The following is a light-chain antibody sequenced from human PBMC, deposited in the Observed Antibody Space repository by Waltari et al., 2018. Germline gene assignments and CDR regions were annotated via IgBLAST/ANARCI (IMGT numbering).Light chain of an antibody. CDR2: ADA. V-gene: IGLV1-36*01. J-gene: IGLJ2*01. CDR1: RSNIGNNA. Sequence: QSVLTQTPSVSEAPRQRVTISCSGSRSNIGNNAVNWYQQVPGKAPKLLVFADALRPSGVSARFAGSKSGTAASLAISGLRSEDEGVYFGAAWDDSLKGVLFGGGTKLTVL. CDR3: AAWDDSLKGVL.